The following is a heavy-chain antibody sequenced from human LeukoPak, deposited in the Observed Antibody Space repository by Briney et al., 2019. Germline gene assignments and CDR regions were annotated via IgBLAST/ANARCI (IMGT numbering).Heavy chain of an antibody. CDR3: SLLAVASPQDY. D-gene: IGHD6-19*01. J-gene: IGHJ4*02. CDR2: ISSSGSTT. CDR1: VFRLRSYE. V-gene: IGHV3-48*03. Sequence: GRSLRLSRAVSVFRLRSYEMHWGPEAPRKGREWGSDISSSGSTTYYADSARGRFTTSRYNAKNLLYLQMHSLRAEDTAIYYCSLLAVASPQDYWGQGTLVTVSS.